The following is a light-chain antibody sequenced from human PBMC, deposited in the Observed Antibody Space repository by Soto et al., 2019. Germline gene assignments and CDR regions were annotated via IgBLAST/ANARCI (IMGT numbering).Light chain of an antibody. Sequence: EIVMTQSPATLSVSPGERATLSCRASQSVSSNLAWYQQKPGQAPRLLIYRASTRAAGIPARFSGSGSATDFTLPITSMQSEDFAVYYCQHHHNWPPWTFGQGTKVEIK. J-gene: IGKJ1*01. V-gene: IGKV3-15*01. CDR3: QHHHNWPPWT. CDR2: RAS. CDR1: QSVSSN.